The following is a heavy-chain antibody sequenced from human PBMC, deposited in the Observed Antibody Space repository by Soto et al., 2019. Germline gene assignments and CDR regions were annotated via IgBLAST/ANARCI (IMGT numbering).Heavy chain of an antibody. CDR3: AVRSRDGYIGIDY. J-gene: IGHJ4*02. CDR2: IIPIFGTA. V-gene: IGHV1-69*13. Sequence: SVKVSCKASGGTFSSYAISWVRQAPGQGLEWMGGIIPIFGTANYAQKFQGRVTITADESTSTAYMELSSLRSEDTAVYYCAVRSRDGYIGIDYWGQGTLVTVSS. CDR1: GGTFSSYA. D-gene: IGHD5-12*01.